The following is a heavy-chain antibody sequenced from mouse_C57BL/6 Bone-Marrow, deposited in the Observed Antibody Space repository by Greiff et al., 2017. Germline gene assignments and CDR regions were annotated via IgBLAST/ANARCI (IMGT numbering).Heavy chain of an antibody. CDR1: GYTFTSYW. J-gene: IGHJ3*01. V-gene: IGHV1-69*01. D-gene: IGHD1-1*01. CDR2: IDPSDSDT. Sequence: QVQLQQPGAELVMPGASVKLSCKASGYTFTSYWMHWVKQRPGQGLEWIGEIDPSDSDTNYNQKFKGKATLTVDKSSSTAYMQLSSLTSEDSAVYDVAREGYYSGSSSFACWGQGALVTVSA. CDR3: AREGYYSGSSSFAC.